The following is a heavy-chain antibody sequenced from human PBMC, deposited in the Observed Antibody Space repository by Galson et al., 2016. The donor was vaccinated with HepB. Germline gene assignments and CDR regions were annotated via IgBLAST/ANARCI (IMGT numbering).Heavy chain of an antibody. CDR1: DGSLSSHY. CDR2: INHSGST. J-gene: IGHJ6*02. CDR3: ARSTTYYGMDV. Sequence: ETLSLTCVVSDGSLSSHYWSWIRQPPGKGLEWIGEINHSGSTNYHSSLKSRVTISVDTSKSEFSLKVSSVTAADSAVYYCARSTTYYGMDVWGQGTTVTVSS. V-gene: IGHV4-34*01. D-gene: IGHD2/OR15-2a*01.